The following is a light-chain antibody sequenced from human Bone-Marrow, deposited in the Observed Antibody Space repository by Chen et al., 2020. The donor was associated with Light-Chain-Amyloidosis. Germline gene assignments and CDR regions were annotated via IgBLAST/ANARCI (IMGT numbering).Light chain of an antibody. CDR1: SRDVGGYNY. J-gene: IGLJ2*01. CDR3: SSYTSSSTVV. CDR2: EVS. V-gene: IGLV2-14*01. Sequence: QSALTQPASVSGSPGQSITISCTGTSRDVGGYNYVSWYQQHPGKAPKLMIDEVSNRPSGVSNRFSGSKSGNTASLTISGLQAEDEADYYCSSYTSSSTVVFGGGTKLTVL.